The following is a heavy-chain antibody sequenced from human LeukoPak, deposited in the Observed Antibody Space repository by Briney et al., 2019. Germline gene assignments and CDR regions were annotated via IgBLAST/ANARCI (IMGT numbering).Heavy chain of an antibody. Sequence: SVTVSCKASGYTFTSHDINWVRQASGQGPEWMGWINPRTGDRGYAQKLQGRVTITRSTSTNTAYMELRGLRSEDTAVYFCARGMFDNSGHYYYFYYALDVWGQGTTVTVSS. V-gene: IGHV1-8*01. CDR3: ARGMFDNSGHYYYFYYALDV. CDR1: GYTFTSHD. D-gene: IGHD3-22*01. J-gene: IGHJ6*02. CDR2: INPRTGDR.